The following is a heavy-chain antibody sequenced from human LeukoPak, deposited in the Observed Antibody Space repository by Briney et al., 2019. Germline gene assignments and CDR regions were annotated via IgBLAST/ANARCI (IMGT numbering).Heavy chain of an antibody. CDR2: ISAYNGNT. CDR3: ARVDGSGSYWSRSFDY. Sequence: GASVKVSCKASGYTFTSYGISWVRQAPGQGLEWMGWISAYNGNTNYAQKLQGRVTMTTDTSTSTAYMELRSLRSAYTAVYYCARVDGSGSYWSRSFDYWGQGTLVTVSS. CDR1: GYTFTSYG. D-gene: IGHD3-10*01. J-gene: IGHJ4*02. V-gene: IGHV1-18*01.